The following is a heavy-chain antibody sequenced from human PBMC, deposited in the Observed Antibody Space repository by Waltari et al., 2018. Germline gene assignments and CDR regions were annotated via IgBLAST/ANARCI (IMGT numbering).Heavy chain of an antibody. CDR2: IYSGGST. V-gene: IGHV3-23*03. D-gene: IGHD6-13*01. CDR3: TRDLGGAAAGTGYNWFDP. CDR1: GFTFSSYA. J-gene: IGHJ5*02. Sequence: EVQLLESGGGLVQPGGSLRLSCAASGFTFSSYAMSWVRQAPGQGLEWVSVIYSGGSTYYADSVKGRFTISRDNSKNTLYLQMNSLRAEDTAVYYCTRDLGGAAAGTGYNWFDPWGQGTLVTVSS.